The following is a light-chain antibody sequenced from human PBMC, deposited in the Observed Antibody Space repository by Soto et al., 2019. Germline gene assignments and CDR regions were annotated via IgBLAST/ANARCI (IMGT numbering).Light chain of an antibody. J-gene: IGLJ1*01. Sequence: QSAVTQPGSASGSLGQSVSISCTGTSSDVGGYKYVSWYQQYPGKAPRLMIYAVSKRPPGDPDRFSASKSGNTASLTVSGLQAKAEADYYCSSNAVSNKYNFGSAPKVPVL. CDR3: SSNAVSNKYN. CDR2: AVS. V-gene: IGLV2-8*01. CDR1: SSDVGGYKY.